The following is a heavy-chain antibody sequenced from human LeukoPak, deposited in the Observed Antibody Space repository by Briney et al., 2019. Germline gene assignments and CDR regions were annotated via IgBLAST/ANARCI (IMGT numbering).Heavy chain of an antibody. J-gene: IGHJ4*02. CDR2: IKQDGSEK. V-gene: IGHV3-7*03. Sequence: GGSLRLSCAASGFTFSSYWMSWVRQAPGKGLEWVANIKQDGSEKYYVDSVKGRFTISRDNAKNSLYLQMNSLRAEDTAVYHCARDRFYDILAGYYSDPYFDYWGQGTLVTVSS. CDR3: ARDRFYDILAGYYSDPYFDY. D-gene: IGHD3-9*01. CDR1: GFTFSSYW.